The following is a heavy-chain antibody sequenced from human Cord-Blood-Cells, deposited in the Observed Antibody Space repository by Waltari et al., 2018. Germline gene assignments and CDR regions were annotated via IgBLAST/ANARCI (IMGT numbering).Heavy chain of an antibody. CDR1: GFTFSSYA. Sequence: QVQLVESGGGVVQPGRSLRLSCAASGFTFSSYAMHWVRQAPGKGLGGVAVISYDGSNKYYADSGKGRFTISRDNSKNTLYLQMNSLRAEDTAVYYCARGPEGLQLDYWGQGTLVTVSS. CDR2: ISYDGSNK. V-gene: IGHV3-30-3*01. D-gene: IGHD4-4*01. CDR3: ARGPEGLQLDY. J-gene: IGHJ4*02.